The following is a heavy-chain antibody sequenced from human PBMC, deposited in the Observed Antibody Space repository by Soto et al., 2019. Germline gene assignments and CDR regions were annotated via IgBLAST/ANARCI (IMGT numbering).Heavy chain of an antibody. CDR1: GYSISSGYY. V-gene: IGHV4-38-2*01. CDR3: ARSGDDYGSYIDY. CDR2: RNHRGKT. D-gene: IGHD4-17*01. Sequence: SETLSLTCDVSGYSISSGYYWAWIRQPPGKGLEWIGSRNHRGKTFYNPSLKSRVTISLDTSKNQFALEVYSVTAADTAVYYCARSGDDYGSYIDYWGQGTLVTVSS. J-gene: IGHJ4*02.